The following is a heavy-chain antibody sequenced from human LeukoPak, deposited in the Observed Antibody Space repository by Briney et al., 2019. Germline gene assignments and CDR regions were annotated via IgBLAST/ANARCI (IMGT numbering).Heavy chain of an antibody. Sequence: SVKVSCKASGGTFSSYAISWVRQAPGQGLEWMGGIIPIFGTANYAQKFQGRVTITADKSTSTAYMELSSLRSEDTAVYYCARSYGDIVVVVAANFNWFDPWGQGTLVTVSS. CDR2: IIPIFGTA. J-gene: IGHJ5*02. D-gene: IGHD2-15*01. CDR3: ARSYGDIVVVVAANFNWFDP. CDR1: GGTFSSYA. V-gene: IGHV1-69*06.